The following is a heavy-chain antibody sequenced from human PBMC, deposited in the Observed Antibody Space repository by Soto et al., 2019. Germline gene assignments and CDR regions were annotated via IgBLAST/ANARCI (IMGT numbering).Heavy chain of an antibody. CDR2: IIPILGIA. D-gene: IGHD3-10*01. J-gene: IGHJ3*02. CDR3: ARDQVHPAQRGSGSYYTHENAFDI. Sequence: QVQLVQSGAEVKKPGSSVKVSCKASGGTFSSYTISWVRQAPGQGLEWMGRIIPILGIANYAQKFQGRVTITADKSTSTAYMELSSLRSEDTAVYYCARDQVHPAQRGSGSYYTHENAFDIWGQGTMVTVSS. V-gene: IGHV1-69*08. CDR1: GGTFSSYT.